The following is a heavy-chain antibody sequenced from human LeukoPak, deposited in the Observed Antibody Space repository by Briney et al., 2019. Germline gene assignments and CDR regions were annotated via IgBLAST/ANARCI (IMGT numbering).Heavy chain of an antibody. CDR3: ARDSSGYYGYFDY. J-gene: IGHJ4*02. V-gene: IGHV3-30*02. CDR2: IRYDGSNK. Sequence: GGSLRLSCAASGFTFSSYGMHWVRQAPGKGLEWVAFIRYDGSNKYYADSVKGRFTISRDNSKNTLYLQMNSLRAEDTAVYYCARDSSGYYGYFDYWGQGTLVTVSS. D-gene: IGHD3-22*01. CDR1: GFTFSSYG.